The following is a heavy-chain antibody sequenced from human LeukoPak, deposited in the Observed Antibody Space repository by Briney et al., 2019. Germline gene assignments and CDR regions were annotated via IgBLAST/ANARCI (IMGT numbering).Heavy chain of an antibody. CDR3: ARGDPIFSTLDL. CDR1: GGSFSDYY. J-gene: IGHJ5*02. Sequence: SETLSLTCAVYGGSFSDYYWTWIRQSPGRGLEWIGEINDSGDTRSNPSLKSRVSISTDTSRKQFSLNMSSVTAADRAVYYCARGDPIFSTLDLWGQGSLITVSS. D-gene: IGHD3-3*01. V-gene: IGHV4-34*01. CDR2: INDSGDT.